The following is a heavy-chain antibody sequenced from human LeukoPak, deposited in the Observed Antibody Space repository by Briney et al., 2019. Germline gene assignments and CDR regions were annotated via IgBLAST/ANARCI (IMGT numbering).Heavy chain of an antibody. J-gene: IGHJ5*02. CDR1: GASISSGTYF. CDR2: IQTSGVT. D-gene: IGHD2-8*01. CDR3: ARALCINGICEWFDP. Sequence: PSETLSLTCTVSGASISSGTYFWSWIRQPAGKGLEWIGRIQTSGVTKYNPSLKSRVTVSMDTSKNQFFLMLRSVTAADTAVYYCARALCINGICEWFDPWGQGTLVTVPS. V-gene: IGHV4-61*02.